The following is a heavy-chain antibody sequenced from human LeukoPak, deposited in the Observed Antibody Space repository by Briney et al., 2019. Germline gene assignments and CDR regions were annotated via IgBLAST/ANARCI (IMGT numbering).Heavy chain of an antibody. CDR1: GYTFTSYY. Sequence: ASVKVSCTASGYTFTSYYMHWVRQAPGQGLEWMGIINPSGGSTSYAQKFQGRVTMTRDTSTSTVYMELSSLRSEDTAVYYCARDPYSGRPGYYYGMDVWGQGTTVTVSS. CDR2: INPSGGST. J-gene: IGHJ6*02. V-gene: IGHV1-46*01. D-gene: IGHD1-26*01. CDR3: ARDPYSGRPGYYYGMDV.